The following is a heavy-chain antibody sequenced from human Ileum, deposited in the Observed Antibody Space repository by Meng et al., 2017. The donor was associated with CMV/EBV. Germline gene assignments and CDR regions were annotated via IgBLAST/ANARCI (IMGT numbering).Heavy chain of an antibody. V-gene: IGHV4-34*01. CDR2: INHSGST. CDR1: GGSLSGYD. CDR3: ARGPVRLFLGY. Sequence: LKEWGEGWLKPSETLSPTCAFYGGSLSGYDWGWIRQPPEKGLEWIGEINHSGSTNYNPSLKSRVTISVDTSKNQFSLKLSSVTAADTAVYYCARGPVRLFLGYWGQGTLVTVSS. J-gene: IGHJ4*02. D-gene: IGHD3-22*01.